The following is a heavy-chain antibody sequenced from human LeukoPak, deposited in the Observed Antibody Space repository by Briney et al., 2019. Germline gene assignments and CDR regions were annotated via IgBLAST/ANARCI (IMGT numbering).Heavy chain of an antibody. CDR1: GYTLTELS. CDR2: FDPEDGET. Sequence: ASVKVSCKVSGYTLTELSMHWVRQAPGKGLEWMGGFDPEDGETIYAQKFQGRVTMTEDTSTDTAYMELSNLRSEDTAVYYCARLDYGDYVDLNWFDPWGQGTLVTVSS. D-gene: IGHD4-17*01. V-gene: IGHV1-24*01. CDR3: ARLDYGDYVDLNWFDP. J-gene: IGHJ5*02.